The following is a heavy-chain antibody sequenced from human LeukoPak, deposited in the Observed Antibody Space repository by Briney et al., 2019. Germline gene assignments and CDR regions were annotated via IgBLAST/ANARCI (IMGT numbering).Heavy chain of an antibody. D-gene: IGHD3-10*01. Sequence: GGSLRLSCAASGFIFSIYTMSWVRQAPGKGLEWVSYISTGGSTIYYADSVKGRFTISRDNAKNSLYLQMNSLRDEDTAVYYCARDYLGGIDYWGQGTLVTVSS. CDR2: ISTGGSTI. CDR3: ARDYLGGIDY. J-gene: IGHJ4*02. CDR1: GFIFSIYT. V-gene: IGHV3-48*02.